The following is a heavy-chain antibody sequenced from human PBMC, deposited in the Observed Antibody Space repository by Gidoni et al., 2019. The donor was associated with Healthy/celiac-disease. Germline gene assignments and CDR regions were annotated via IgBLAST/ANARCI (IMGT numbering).Heavy chain of an antibody. J-gene: IGHJ6*02. CDR1: YA. CDR2: ISGSGGST. V-gene: IGHV3-23*01. D-gene: IGHD2-2*02. Sequence: YAMSWVRQAPGKGLEWVSAISGSGGSTYYADSVKGRFTISRDNSKNTLYLQMNSLRAEDTAVYYCAKDGGEGECSSTSCYNPKYYYYYGMDVWGQGTTVTVSS. CDR3: AKDGGEGECSSTSCYNPKYYYYYGMDV.